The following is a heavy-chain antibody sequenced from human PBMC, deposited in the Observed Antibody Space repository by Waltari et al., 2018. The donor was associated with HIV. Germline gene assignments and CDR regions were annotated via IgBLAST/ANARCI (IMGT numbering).Heavy chain of an antibody. J-gene: IGHJ4*02. CDR3: AREVGATFDY. CDR2: IKQDGSEK. Sequence: EVQLVESGGGWVQPGGSLRLSCADSGLPFSTYLMTRVRQAPGKGLEWVANIKQDGSEKYYVDSVKGRFTISRDNAKNSLYLQMNSLRAEDTAVYYCAREVGATFDYWGQGTLVTVSS. D-gene: IGHD1-26*01. V-gene: IGHV3-7*01. CDR1: GLPFSTYL.